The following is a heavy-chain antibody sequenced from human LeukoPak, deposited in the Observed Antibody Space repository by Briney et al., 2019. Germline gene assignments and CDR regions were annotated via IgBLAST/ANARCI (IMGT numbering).Heavy chain of an antibody. Sequence: PSETLSLTCTVSGGSISSYYWGWIRQPPGKGLEWIGYIYYSGSTNYNPSLKSRVTISVDTSKNQFSLKLSSVTAADTAVYYCARGGSYDFRSGTQHPNWFDPWGQGTLVTVSS. J-gene: IGHJ5*02. CDR2: IYYSGST. D-gene: IGHD3-3*01. V-gene: IGHV4-59*01. CDR3: ARGGSYDFRSGTQHPNWFDP. CDR1: GGSISSYY.